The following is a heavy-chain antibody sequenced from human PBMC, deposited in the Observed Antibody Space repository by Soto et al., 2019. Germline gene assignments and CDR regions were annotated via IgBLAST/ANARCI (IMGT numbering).Heavy chain of an antibody. CDR2: INGGNGHT. J-gene: IGHJ6*02. V-gene: IGHV1-3*01. Sequence: ASVKVSCKASGYTFSTYALHWVRQAPGQGLEWMGWINGGNGHTRYSQKFKDRVTISRDTPASTAYMELSGLRSEDTAVYYCARGKGMEENYYYYGMDVSGQGTTVTVSS. CDR1: GYTFSTYA. D-gene: IGHD1-1*01. CDR3: ARGKGMEENYYYYGMDV.